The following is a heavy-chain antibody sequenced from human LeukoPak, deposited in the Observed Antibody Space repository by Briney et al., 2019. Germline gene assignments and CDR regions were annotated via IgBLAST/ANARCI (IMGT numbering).Heavy chain of an antibody. D-gene: IGHD3-10*01. CDR3: ARGGFFAEYFQH. J-gene: IGHJ1*01. Sequence: GGSLRLSCAASGFTFSSYEMNWVRQAPGKGLEWVSYISSSGSTIYYADSVKGRFTISRDNAKNSLYLQMNGLRAEDTAVYYCARGGFFAEYFQHWGQGTLVTVSS. V-gene: IGHV3-48*03. CDR2: ISSSGSTI. CDR1: GFTFSSYE.